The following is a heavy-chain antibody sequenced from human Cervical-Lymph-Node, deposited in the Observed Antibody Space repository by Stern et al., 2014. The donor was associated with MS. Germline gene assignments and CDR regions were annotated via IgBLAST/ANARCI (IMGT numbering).Heavy chain of an antibody. J-gene: IGHJ4*02. CDR3: AKGSGGSGYYPVALDY. CDR2: ITWNSVSV. CDR1: GFTFDDYA. Sequence: EVQMVQSGGGLVQPGRSLRISCAASGFTFDDYAMHWVRQAPGKGLEWVSGITWNSVSVGYADSVKGRFTISRDNAKNSLYLQMNSLRGDDTALYYCAKGSGGSGYYPVALDYWGQGTLVNVSS. V-gene: IGHV3-9*01. D-gene: IGHD3-3*01.